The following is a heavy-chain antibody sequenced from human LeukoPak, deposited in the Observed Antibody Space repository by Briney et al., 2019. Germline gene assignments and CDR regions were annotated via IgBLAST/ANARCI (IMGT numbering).Heavy chain of an antibody. CDR1: GYTFTYRY. D-gene: IGHD5-18*01. J-gene: IGHJ4*02. CDR2: ITPFNGNT. CDR3: ARVLGAHRYGSIDH. V-gene: IGHV1-45*03. Sequence: GSSVRVSCKASGYTFTYRYLHWVRQAPRQALEWMGWITPFNGNTNYAQKFQDRVTITRDRSMSTAYMELSSLRSEDTAMYYCARVLGAHRYGSIDHWGQGTLVTVSS.